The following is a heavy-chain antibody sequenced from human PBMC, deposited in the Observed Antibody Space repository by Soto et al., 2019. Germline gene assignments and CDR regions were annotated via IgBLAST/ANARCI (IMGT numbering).Heavy chain of an antibody. CDR2: IYPGDSDT. CDR1: GYSFTSCW. D-gene: IGHD6-6*01. CDR3: ARPSIAARPALDYGMDV. J-gene: IGHJ6*02. V-gene: IGHV5-51*01. Sequence: GESLKISCKGSGYSFTSCWIGWVRQMPGKSLEWMGIIYPGDSDTRYSPSFQGQVTISADKSISTAYLQWSSLKASDTAMYYCARPSIAARPALDYGMDVWGQGTTVTVSS.